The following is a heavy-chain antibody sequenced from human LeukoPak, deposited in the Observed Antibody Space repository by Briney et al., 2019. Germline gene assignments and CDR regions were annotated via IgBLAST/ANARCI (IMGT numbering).Heavy chain of an antibody. V-gene: IGHV3-13*01. Sequence: GGSLRLSCAASGFTFSSYDMHWVRQATGKGLEWVSGIGSAGDTYYPDSVKGRFTISRDNAKNSLYLQINSLRAGDTAVYYCARVLPKYFDFLTGFYYYYGMDVWGQGTTVTVSS. J-gene: IGHJ6*02. CDR2: IGSAGDT. CDR3: ARVLPKYFDFLTGFYYYYGMDV. D-gene: IGHD3-9*01. CDR1: GFTFSSYD.